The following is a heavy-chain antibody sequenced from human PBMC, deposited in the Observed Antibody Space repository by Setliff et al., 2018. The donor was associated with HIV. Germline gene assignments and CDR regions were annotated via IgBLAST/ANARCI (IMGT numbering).Heavy chain of an antibody. CDR1: GYTLTELS. D-gene: IGHD6-13*01. J-gene: IGHJ1*01. CDR3: ATDPGYSSTWYSESFQH. Sequence: ASVKVSCKISGYTLTELSIHWVRQAPGKGLEWMANFDPEDGETFYAQKFQGRLTMTEDTSTDTAYMELSSLRSDNTAMYYCATDPGYSSTWYSESFQHWGQGTVVTV. CDR2: FDPEDGET. V-gene: IGHV1-24*01.